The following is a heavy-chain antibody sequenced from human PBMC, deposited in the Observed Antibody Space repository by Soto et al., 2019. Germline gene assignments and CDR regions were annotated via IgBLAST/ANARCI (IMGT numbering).Heavy chain of an antibody. J-gene: IGHJ4*02. Sequence: PGGSLRLSCAASGFTFSIYGMHWVRQAPGKGLEWVAVISYDGSNKYYADSVKGRFTISRDNSKNTLYLQMNSLRAEDTAVYYCAKDPDAEDYGDYWGQGTLVTVSS. CDR1: GFTFSIYG. V-gene: IGHV3-30*18. CDR3: AKDPDAEDYGDY. CDR2: ISYDGSNK.